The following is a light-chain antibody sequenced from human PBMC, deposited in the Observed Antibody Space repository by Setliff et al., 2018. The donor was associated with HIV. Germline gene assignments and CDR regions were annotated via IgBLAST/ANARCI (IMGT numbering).Light chain of an antibody. CDR1: TSNVGGYNY. V-gene: IGLV2-11*01. J-gene: IGLJ2*01. CDR2: DVT. Sequence: QSVLTQPRSVSGSPGQSVTISCTGTTSNVGGYNYVSWYQQHPGNAPKLMIFDVTKRPSGVPDRFSGSKSGNTASPTISGLQAEDEADYYCSSYVDGHVIFGGGTKVTVL. CDR3: SSYVDGHVI.